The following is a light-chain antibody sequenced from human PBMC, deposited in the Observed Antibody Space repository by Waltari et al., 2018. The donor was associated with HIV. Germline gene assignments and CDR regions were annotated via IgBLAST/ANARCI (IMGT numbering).Light chain of an antibody. CDR1: QTVTSNF. V-gene: IGKV3-20*01. CDR2: GAS. J-gene: IGKJ2*01. Sequence: EIVLTQSPRTLSVSPGERATLSCRASQTVTSNFLAWYQMKPGQAPTLLIFGASIRATVVPDKFSVSGSGTDFTLTIGRLEPEDFAVYYCHQYGTSPQTFGQGSKVEIK. CDR3: HQYGTSPQT.